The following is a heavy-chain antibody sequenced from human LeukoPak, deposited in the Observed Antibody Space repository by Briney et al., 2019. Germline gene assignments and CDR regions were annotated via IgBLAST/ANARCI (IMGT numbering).Heavy chain of an antibody. D-gene: IGHD6-19*01. J-gene: IGHJ4*02. CDR2: IDPPSGAP. CDR3: ARSGFSTGFYLDF. V-gene: IGHV1-2*02. CDR1: GYTFTGQF. Sequence: GASVKVSCKASGYTFTGQFIHWLRHAPGRGLEWMGWIDPPSGAPHYAPKFQDRVTMTRDTSIATAYLEVHRLKSDDTAVYYCARSGFSTGFYLDFWGQGTLISVSS.